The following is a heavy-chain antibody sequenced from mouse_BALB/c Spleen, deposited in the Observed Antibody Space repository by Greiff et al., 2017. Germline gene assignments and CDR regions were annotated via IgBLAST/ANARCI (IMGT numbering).Heavy chain of an antibody. Sequence: QVQLQQSGAELAKPGASVKMSCKASGYTFTSYWMHWVKQRPGQGLEWIGYINPSTGYTEYNQKFKDKATLTADKSSSTAYMQLSSLTSEDSAVYYCARRDYYGSSDAMDYWGQGTSVTVSS. CDR3: ARRDYYGSSDAMDY. CDR1: GYTFTSYW. D-gene: IGHD1-1*01. J-gene: IGHJ4*01. CDR2: INPSTGYT. V-gene: IGHV1-7*01.